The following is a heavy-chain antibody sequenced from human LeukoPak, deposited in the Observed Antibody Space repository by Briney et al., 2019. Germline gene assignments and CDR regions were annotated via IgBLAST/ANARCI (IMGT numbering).Heavy chain of an antibody. D-gene: IGHD2-2*01. Sequence: GGSLRLSCAASGFTFSQIAMNWVRQAPGKGLEWGSGFAGNGGGTYYADSVKGRFTISRDNSKNTLYLQMNSLRVEDTAVYYCAKDSSLAEGRGPTFEHWGQGTLVTVSS. CDR3: AKDSSLAEGRGPTFEH. CDR1: GFTFSQIA. CDR2: FAGNGGGT. J-gene: IGHJ4*02. V-gene: IGHV3-23*01.